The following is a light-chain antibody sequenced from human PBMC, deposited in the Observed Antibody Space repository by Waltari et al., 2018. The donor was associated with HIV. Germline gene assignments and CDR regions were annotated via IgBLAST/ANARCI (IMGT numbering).Light chain of an antibody. J-gene: IGLJ1*01. Sequence: QSALTQPASVSGSPGQSITISCTGTSSDVGRYNYVSWYQQHPGKAPKLIIYEVRNRPAGVSNRFAASKSGNMATLTSSGLQPDDEADYHCCSFGGSNTKVFGTGTKVTVL. CDR2: EVR. V-gene: IGLV2-14*01. CDR1: SSDVGRYNY. CDR3: CSFGGSNTKV.